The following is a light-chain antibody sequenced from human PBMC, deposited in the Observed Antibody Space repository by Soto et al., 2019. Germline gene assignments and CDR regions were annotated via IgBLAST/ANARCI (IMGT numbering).Light chain of an antibody. CDR3: QQYSKWPLT. J-gene: IGKJ4*01. CDR1: QSVGSK. V-gene: IGKV3D-15*01. CDR2: DAS. Sequence: EIVMTQYPTTLSVSPGERATLSCRASQSVGSKLAWYQQRPGQAPRLLIYDASNRATGIPARFSGSGSGTEFILTISSLQSEDFAVYYCQQYSKWPLTFGGGTKVDIK.